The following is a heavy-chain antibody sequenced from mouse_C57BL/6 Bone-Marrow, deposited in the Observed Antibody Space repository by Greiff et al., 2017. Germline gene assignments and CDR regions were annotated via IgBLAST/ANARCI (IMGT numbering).Heavy chain of an antibody. CDR1: GYTFTGYW. CDR2: ILPGSGST. D-gene: IGHD2-12*01. CDR3: ARPLYSYDAWFAY. Sequence: QVQLQQSGAELMKPGASVKLSCKATGYTFTGYWIEWVKQRPGHGLEWIGEILPGSGSTNYNEKFKGKATFTEDTSSNTAYMQLSSLTTEDSAFSYCARPLYSYDAWFAYWGQGTLGTVSA. J-gene: IGHJ3*01. V-gene: IGHV1-9*01.